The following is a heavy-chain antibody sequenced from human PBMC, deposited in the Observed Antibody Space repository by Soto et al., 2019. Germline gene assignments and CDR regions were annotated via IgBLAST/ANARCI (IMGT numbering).Heavy chain of an antibody. Sequence: ASVKVSCKTSGYTFTEYDINWVRQAPGQGPEYMGWVSPENKNAGYAPQFRGRVSMTTDTTISTAYLEVTNLAYEDTAVYYCEVNTGYWGQGTMVTVSS. CDR3: EVNTGY. V-gene: IGHV1-8*01. D-gene: IGHD2-2*03. CDR1: GYTFTEYD. CDR2: VSPENKNA. J-gene: IGHJ4*02.